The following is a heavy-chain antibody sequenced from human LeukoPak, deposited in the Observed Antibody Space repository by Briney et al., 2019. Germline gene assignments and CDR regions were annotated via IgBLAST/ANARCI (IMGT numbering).Heavy chain of an antibody. J-gene: IGHJ6*03. CDR3: ARLLGVVAATNYYYYMDV. D-gene: IGHD2-15*01. CDR2: IYHSGST. V-gene: IGHV4-38-2*02. Sequence: SETLSLTCTVSGYSISSGYYWGWIRQPPGKGLEWIGSIYHSGSTYYNPSLKSRVTISVDTSKNQFSLKLSSVTAADTAVYYCARLLGVVAATNYYYYMDVWGKGTTVTISS. CDR1: GYSISSGYY.